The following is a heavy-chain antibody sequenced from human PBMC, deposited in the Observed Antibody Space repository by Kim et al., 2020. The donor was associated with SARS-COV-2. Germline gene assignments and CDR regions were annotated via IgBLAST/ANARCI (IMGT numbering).Heavy chain of an antibody. CDR1: GGTFSSYA. Sequence: SVKVSCKASGGTFSSYAISWVRQAPGQGLEWMGGIIPIFGTANYAQKFQGRVTITADESTSTAYMELSSLRSEDTAVYYCALRGGELSPGIAAAKSFYYWGQGTLVTVSS. CDR2: IIPIFGTA. D-gene: IGHD6-13*01. V-gene: IGHV1-69*13. CDR3: ALRGGELSPGIAAAKSFYY. J-gene: IGHJ4*02.